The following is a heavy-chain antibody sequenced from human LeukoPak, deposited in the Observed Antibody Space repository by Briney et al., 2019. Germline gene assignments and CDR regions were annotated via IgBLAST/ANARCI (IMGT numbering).Heavy chain of an antibody. Sequence: GRSLRLSCAASGFTFSSYAMHWVRQAPGKGLEWVAVISYDGSNKYYADSVKGRFTISRDNSKNTLYLQMNSLRAEDTAVYYCARDPDNSGYYAYYFDYWGQGTLVTVSS. CDR3: ARDPDNSGYYAYYFDY. CDR1: GFTFSSYA. CDR2: ISYDGSNK. D-gene: IGHD3-22*01. V-gene: IGHV3-30-3*01. J-gene: IGHJ4*02.